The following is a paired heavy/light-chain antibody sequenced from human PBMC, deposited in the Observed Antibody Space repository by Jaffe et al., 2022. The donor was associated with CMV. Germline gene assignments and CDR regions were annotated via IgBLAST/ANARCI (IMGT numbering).Light chain of an antibody. CDR2: DAS. V-gene: IGKV3-11*01. CDR3: QQRSNWPPGLT. Sequence: EIVLTQSPATLSLSPGERATLSCRASQSVSSYLAWYQQKPGQAPRLLIYDASNRATGIPARFSGSGSGTDFTLTISSLEPEDFAVYYCQQRSNWPPGLTFGQGTRLEIK. CDR1: QSVSSY. J-gene: IGKJ5*01.
Heavy chain of an antibody. CDR1: GFTVSSNY. D-gene: IGHD3-10*01. Sequence: EVQLVESGGGLVQPGGSLRLSCAASGFTVSSNYMSWVRQAPGKGLEWVSVIYSGGSTYYADSVKGRFTISRDNSKNTLYLQMNSLRAEDTAVYYCARDPITMVRGVITINDYWGQGTLVTVSS. CDR2: IYSGGST. J-gene: IGHJ4*02. CDR3: ARDPITMVRGVITINDY. V-gene: IGHV3-66*01.